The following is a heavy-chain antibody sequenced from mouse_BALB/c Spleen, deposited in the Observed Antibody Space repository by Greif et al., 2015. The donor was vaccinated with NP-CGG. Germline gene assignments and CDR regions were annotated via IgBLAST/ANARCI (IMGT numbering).Heavy chain of an antibody. Sequence: VKLVESGPGLVAPSQSLSITCTVSGFSLTSYGVHWVRQPPGKGLEWLGVIWAGGSTNYNSALMSRLSISKDNSKSXVFLKMNSLQTDGTAMVYFARDYGYGAMDYWGQGTSVTVSS. CDR2: IWAGGST. D-gene: IGHD1-2*01. V-gene: IGHV2-9*02. CDR1: GFSLTSYG. CDR3: ARDYGYGAMDY. J-gene: IGHJ4*01.